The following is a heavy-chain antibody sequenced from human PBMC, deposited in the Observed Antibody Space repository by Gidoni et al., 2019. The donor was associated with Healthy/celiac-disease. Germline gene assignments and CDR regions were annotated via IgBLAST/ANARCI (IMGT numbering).Heavy chain of an antibody. CDR3: ARDQSRAFGGVIAVDY. D-gene: IGHD3-16*01. Sequence: VESGGGVVQPGRSLRLSCAASGFTFSSYGMHWVRQAPGTGLEWVAVIWYDGSNKYYADSVKGRFTISRDNSKNTLYLQMNSLRAEDTAVYYCARDQSRAFGGVIAVDYWGQGTLVTVSS. CDR1: GFTFSSYG. J-gene: IGHJ4*02. V-gene: IGHV3-33*01. CDR2: IWYDGSNK.